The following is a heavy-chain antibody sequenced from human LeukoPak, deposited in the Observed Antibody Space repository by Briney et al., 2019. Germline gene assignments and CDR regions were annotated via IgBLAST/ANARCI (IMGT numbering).Heavy chain of an antibody. CDR2: VYYSGST. CDR1: GGSISSFY. V-gene: IGHV4-59*01. CDR3: ARERAYCGADCYRYFDY. Sequence: VKPSETLSLTCTVSGGSISSFYWSWIRQPPGEGLEWIGYVYYSGSTNYNPSLKSRVTISVDTSKKQFSLKLSSVTAADTAVYYCARERAYCGADCYRYFDYWGQGTLVTVSS. D-gene: IGHD2-21*02. J-gene: IGHJ4*02.